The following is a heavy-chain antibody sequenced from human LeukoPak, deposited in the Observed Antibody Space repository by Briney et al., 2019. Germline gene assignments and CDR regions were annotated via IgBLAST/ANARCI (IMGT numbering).Heavy chain of an antibody. CDR1: GFTFSSYW. J-gene: IGHJ6*03. CDR2: IKQDGSEK. Sequence: GGSLRLSCAASGFTFSSYWMSWVRQAPGKGLEWVANIKQDGSEKYYVDSVKGRFTISRDNAKNSLYLQMNSLRAEDTAVYYCARAVVRCSSTSCLTYYMDVWVKGTTVTVSS. D-gene: IGHD2-2*01. V-gene: IGHV3-7*01. CDR3: ARAVVRCSSTSCLTYYMDV.